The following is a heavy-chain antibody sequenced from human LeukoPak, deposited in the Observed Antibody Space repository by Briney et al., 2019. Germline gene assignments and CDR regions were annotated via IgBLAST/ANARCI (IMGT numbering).Heavy chain of an antibody. CDR3: AREGQATGWFDP. CDR2: IYYSGST. Sequence: SETLSLTCAVSGYSISSGYYWSWIRQPPGKGLEWIGYIYYSGSTYYNPSLKSRVTISVDTSKNQFSLKLSSVTAADTAVYYCAREGQATGWFDPWGQGTLVTVSS. J-gene: IGHJ5*02. CDR1: GYSISSGYY. V-gene: IGHV4-30-4*08.